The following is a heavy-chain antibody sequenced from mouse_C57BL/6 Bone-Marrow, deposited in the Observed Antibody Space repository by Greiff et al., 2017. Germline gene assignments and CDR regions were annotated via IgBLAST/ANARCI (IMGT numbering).Heavy chain of an antibody. J-gene: IGHJ2*01. V-gene: IGHV1-69*01. CDR3: ARWDYGSSLDY. D-gene: IGHD1-1*01. CDR2: IDPSDSYT. Sequence: QVQLQQPGAELVMPGASVKLSCKASGYTFTSYWMHWVKQRPGQGLEWIGEIDPSDSYTNYNQKFKGKSTLTVDKSSSTAYRQLSSLTSEDSAVYYCARWDYGSSLDYWGQGTTLTVSS. CDR1: GYTFTSYW.